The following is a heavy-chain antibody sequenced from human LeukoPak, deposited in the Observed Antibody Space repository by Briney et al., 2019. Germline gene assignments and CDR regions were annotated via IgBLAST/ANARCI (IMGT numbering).Heavy chain of an antibody. V-gene: IGHV5-51*01. D-gene: IGHD1-26*01. J-gene: IGHJ3*02. CDR3: ARPVSGRRNDAFDI. CDR1: GYSFTTYW. Sequence: GESLKISCKGSGYSFTTYWIAWVRQMPGKGLEWMGIIYPGDSDTRYSPSFQGQVTISADKSINTAYLQWISLKASDTAMYYCARPVSGRRNDAFDIWGQGTMVTVSS. CDR2: IYPGDSDT.